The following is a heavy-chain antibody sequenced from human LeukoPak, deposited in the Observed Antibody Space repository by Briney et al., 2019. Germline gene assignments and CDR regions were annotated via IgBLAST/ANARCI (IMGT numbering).Heavy chain of an antibody. CDR2: ISGSGGSP. D-gene: IGHD2-2*01. Sequence: SGGSLRLSCAASGFTCSSYAMSWVRQAPGRGLEWVSVISGSGGSPDYTDSVKGRFTISRDNSKNTLYLQMNSLRAEDTAVYYCAKGGKTIMCPTSCYDYWGQGTLVTVSS. CDR3: AKGGKTIMCPTSCYDY. CDR1: GFTCSSYA. J-gene: IGHJ4*02. V-gene: IGHV3-23*01.